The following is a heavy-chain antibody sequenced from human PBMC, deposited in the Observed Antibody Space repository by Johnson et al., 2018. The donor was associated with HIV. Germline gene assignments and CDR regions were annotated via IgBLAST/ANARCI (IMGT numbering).Heavy chain of an antibody. D-gene: IGHD5-18*01. CDR3: ARDRSWIQLWFDAFDI. J-gene: IGHJ3*02. V-gene: IGHV3-9*01. Sequence: VQLVESGGGLVQPGRSLRLTCVGSGFTFHEYAMHWVRQIPGKGLEWVSGISWNSGSVDYVDSVKGRFTISRDNAKKSLFLQMNSLRAEDTAVYYCARDRSWIQLWFDAFDIWGQGTMVTVSS. CDR2: ISWNSGSV. CDR1: GFTFHEYA.